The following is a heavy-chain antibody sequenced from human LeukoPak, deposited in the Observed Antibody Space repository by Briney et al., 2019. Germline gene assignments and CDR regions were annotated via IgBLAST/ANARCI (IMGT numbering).Heavy chain of an antibody. J-gene: IGHJ3*02. V-gene: IGHV1-69*13. CDR1: GGTFSSYA. CDR2: IIPIFGTA. Sequence: ASVKVSCKASGGTFSSYAISWVRQAPGQGLEWMRGIIPIFGTANYAQKFQGRVTITADESTSTAYMELSSLRSEDTAVYYCARGFGVVISGAFDIWGQGTMVTVSS. D-gene: IGHD3-3*01. CDR3: ARGFGVVISGAFDI.